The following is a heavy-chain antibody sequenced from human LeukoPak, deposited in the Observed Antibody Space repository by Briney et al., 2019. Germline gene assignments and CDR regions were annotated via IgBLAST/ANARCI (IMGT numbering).Heavy chain of an antibody. J-gene: IGHJ4*02. CDR1: EYTFTNYW. D-gene: IGHD6-6*01. V-gene: IGHV5-51*01. CDR2: IYPPDSDT. Sequence: GESLKISCKGSEYTFTNYWIAWVRQMPGKGLEWMGIIYPPDSDTRYSPSFQGQVTISVDKSISTAFLQLNTLRASDTAMYYCTRLYSSSSWGAFDYWGQGTLVTASS. CDR3: TRLYSSSSWGAFDY.